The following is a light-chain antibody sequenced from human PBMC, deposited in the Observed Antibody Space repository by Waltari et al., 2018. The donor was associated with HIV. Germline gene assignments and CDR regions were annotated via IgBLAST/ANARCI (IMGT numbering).Light chain of an antibody. CDR1: QSVGSY. CDR2: DAS. Sequence: CRASQSVGSYLAWYQQKPGQAPRLLIYDASSRATGIPARFSGSGSGTDFTLTISSLQPEDFAVYYCQQRSNWPPLTFGGGTKVGIK. V-gene: IGKV3-11*01. CDR3: QQRSNWPPLT. J-gene: IGKJ4*01.